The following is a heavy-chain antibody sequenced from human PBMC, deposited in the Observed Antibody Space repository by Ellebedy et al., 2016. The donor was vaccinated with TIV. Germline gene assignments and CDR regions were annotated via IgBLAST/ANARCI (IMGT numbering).Heavy chain of an antibody. J-gene: IGHJ6*02. D-gene: IGHD5-18*01. CDR3: AREGDTAMVHGMDV. V-gene: IGHV1-24*01. CDR2: FDHEDGET. Sequence: AASVKVSCKVSGYTLTELSMHWVRHAPGKGLEWMGGFDHEDGETIYANKFQGRVTMTEDTSTDTAYMELSSLRSEDTAVYYCAREGDTAMVHGMDVWGQGTTVTVSS. CDR1: GYTLTELS.